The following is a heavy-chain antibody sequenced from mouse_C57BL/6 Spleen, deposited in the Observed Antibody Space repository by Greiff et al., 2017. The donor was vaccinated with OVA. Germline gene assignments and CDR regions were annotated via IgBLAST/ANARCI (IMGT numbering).Heavy chain of an antibody. CDR3: ARDWERALFDY. D-gene: IGHD4-1*01. CDR2: IRNDGSN. V-gene: IGHV3-6*01. CDR1: GYSITSGYY. J-gene: IGHJ2*01. Sequence: DVQLQESGPGLVKPSQSLSLTCSVTGYSITSGYYWNWIRQFPGNKLEWMGYIRNDGSNNYNPSIKNRTTITLDTSKNQFFLKFNSVTSEDTATYYCARDWERALFDYWGQGTTLTVSS.